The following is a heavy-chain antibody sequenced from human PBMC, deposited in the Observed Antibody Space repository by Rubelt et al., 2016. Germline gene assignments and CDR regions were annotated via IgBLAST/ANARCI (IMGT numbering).Heavy chain of an antibody. J-gene: IGHJ4*02. CDR2: IYYSGST. V-gene: IGHV4-39*01. Sequence: QLQLQESGPGLVKPSETLSLTCTVSGGSISSSSYYWGWIRQPPGKGLEWIGSIYYSGSTYYNPSLKSRVTISVDTSKNQFSLKLSSVTAADTAVYYCARMAMSGYDYLVRYYFDYWGQGTLVTVSS. D-gene: IGHD5-12*01. CDR1: GGSISSSSYY. CDR3: ARMAMSGYDYLVRYYFDY.